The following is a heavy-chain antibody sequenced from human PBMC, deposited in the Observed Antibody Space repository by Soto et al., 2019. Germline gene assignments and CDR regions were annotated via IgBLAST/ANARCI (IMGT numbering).Heavy chain of an antibody. J-gene: IGHJ6*02. CDR3: AKGAYYYYGMDV. Sequence: EVQVLESGGGLVQPGGSLRLSCAASGFTFSSYAMSWVRQAPGKGLEWVSVISGSGGSTYYADSVKGRFTISRDSSKNTLYLQMNSLRAEDTAVYYWAKGAYYYYGMDVWGQGTTVTVSS. CDR2: ISGSGGST. CDR1: GFTFSSYA. V-gene: IGHV3-23*01. D-gene: IGHD1-26*01.